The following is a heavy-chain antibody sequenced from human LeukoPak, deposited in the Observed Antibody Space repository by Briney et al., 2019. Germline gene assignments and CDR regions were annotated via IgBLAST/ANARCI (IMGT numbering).Heavy chain of an antibody. D-gene: IGHD3-10*01. CDR1: GFTFSSYA. Sequence: PGGSLRLSCAASGFTFSSYAMSWVRQAPGKGLEWASAISGSGGSTYYADSVKGRFTISRDNSKNTLYLQMNSLRAEDTAVYYCAKDPAYYYGSGSPHAFDICGQGTMVTVSS. V-gene: IGHV3-23*01. CDR3: AKDPAYYYGSGSPHAFDI. J-gene: IGHJ3*02. CDR2: ISGSGGST.